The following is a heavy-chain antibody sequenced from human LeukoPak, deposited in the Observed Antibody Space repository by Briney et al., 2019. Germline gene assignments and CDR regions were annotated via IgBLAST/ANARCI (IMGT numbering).Heavy chain of an antibody. Sequence: SGPTLVNPTQTLTLTCTFSGFSLSTSGMCVSWIRQPPGKALEWLARIDWDDDKYYSTSLKTRLTISKDTSKNQVVLTMTNMVPVDTATYYCARIQDYGGLYYYYGMDVWGQGTTVTVSS. D-gene: IGHD4-23*01. CDR2: IDWDDDK. CDR1: GFSLSTSGMC. CDR3: ARIQDYGGLYYYYGMDV. J-gene: IGHJ6*02. V-gene: IGHV2-70*11.